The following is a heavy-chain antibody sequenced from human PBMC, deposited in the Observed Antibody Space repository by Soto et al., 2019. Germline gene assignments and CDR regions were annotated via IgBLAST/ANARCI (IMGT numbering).Heavy chain of an antibody. CDR3: ARRGDTLEWVIADYTFDI. J-gene: IGHJ3*02. D-gene: IGHD3-3*01. CDR1: GYTFTNYG. V-gene: IGHV1-18*01. Sequence: QVKLVQSGAEVKKPGASVKVSCKASGYTFTNYGITWGRQAPGQGLEWMGWITPYNGNTKYAQRLQGRATMTTEISTSTAYIELGSLRSDDTAVYFCARRGDTLEWVIADYTFDIWGQGTMVTVSS. CDR2: ITPYNGNT.